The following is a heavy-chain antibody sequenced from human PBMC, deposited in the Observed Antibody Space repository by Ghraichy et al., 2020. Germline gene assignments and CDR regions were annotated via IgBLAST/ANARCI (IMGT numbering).Heavy chain of an antibody. CDR2: ISYVGSNK. V-gene: IGHV3-30-3*01. D-gene: IGHD5-24*01. J-gene: IGHJ4*02. Sequence: GGSLRLSCAASGFTFSSYAMPWFRQAPGKGLEWVAAISYVGSNKYYADSVKGRFTISRDNSKNTLYLQMNSLRAEDTAVYYCAGATTILCYFDYWGQGTLVTVSS. CDR3: AGATTILCYFDY. CDR1: GFTFSSYA.